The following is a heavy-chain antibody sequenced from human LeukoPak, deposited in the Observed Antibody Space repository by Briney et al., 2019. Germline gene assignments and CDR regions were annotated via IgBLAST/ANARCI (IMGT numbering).Heavy chain of an antibody. CDR3: ARHRGSPYSGSYYYFDY. J-gene: IGHJ4*02. CDR2: INHSGST. D-gene: IGHD1-26*01. CDR1: GGSFSGYY. Sequence: SETLSLTCAVYGGSFSGYYWSWIRQPPGKGLEWIGEINHSGSTYYNPSLKSRVTISVDTSKNQFSLKVSSVTAADTAVYYCARHRGSPYSGSYYYFDYWGQGTLVTVSS. V-gene: IGHV4-34*01.